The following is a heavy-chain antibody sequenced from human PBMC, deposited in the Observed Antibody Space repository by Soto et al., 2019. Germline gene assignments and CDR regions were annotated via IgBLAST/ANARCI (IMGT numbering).Heavy chain of an antibody. CDR2: ISSSSSYT. V-gene: IGHV3-11*06. CDR3: ARDLLWSGYYHPFDP. Sequence: GGSLRLSCAASGFTFSDYYMSWIRQAPGKGLEWVSYISSSSSYTNYADSVKGRFAISRDNAKNSLYLQMNSLRAEDTAVYYCARDLLWSGYYHPFDPWGQGTLVTVSS. D-gene: IGHD3-3*01. J-gene: IGHJ5*02. CDR1: GFTFSDYY.